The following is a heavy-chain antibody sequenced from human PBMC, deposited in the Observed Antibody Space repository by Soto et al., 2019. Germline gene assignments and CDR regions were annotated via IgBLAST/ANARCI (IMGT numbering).Heavy chain of an antibody. Sequence: RGSLRLSCASSGFTFSGSAMHWVRQASGKGLEWVGRIRSKANSYATAYAASVKGRFTISRDDSKNTAYLQMNSLKTEDTAVYYCARGNLAAPRTPTYGMDVWGQGTTVTVS. CDR1: GFTFSGSA. V-gene: IGHV3-73*01. J-gene: IGHJ6*02. CDR3: ARGNLAAPRTPTYGMDV. CDR2: IRSKANSYAT. D-gene: IGHD1-7*01.